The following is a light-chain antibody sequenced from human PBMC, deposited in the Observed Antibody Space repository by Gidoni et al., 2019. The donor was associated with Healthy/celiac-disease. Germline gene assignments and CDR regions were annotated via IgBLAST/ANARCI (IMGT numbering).Light chain of an antibody. CDR3: QQYGSSRT. CDR1: QRVSSSY. V-gene: IGKV3-20*01. J-gene: IGKJ1*01. CDR2: GAS. Sequence: IVLTQSPGTLSLSPGERATLSCRASQRVSSSYLAWYQKKPSQAPRLLIYGASSRTTGIPDRFSGSGSGTDFTLTISRLEPEDVAVYYCQQYGSSRTFGQGTKVEIK.